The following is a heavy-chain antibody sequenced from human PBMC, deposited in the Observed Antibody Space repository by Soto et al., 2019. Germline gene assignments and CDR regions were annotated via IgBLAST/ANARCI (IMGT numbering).Heavy chain of an antibody. Sequence: SRILSCAASGFPFSSYGMHLVRPAPGKGLEWVAVIWYDGINKYYADSVKGRFTISRDNSKNTLYLQMNSLRAEDTAVYYCARLAGGHSSSWYAYWGQGTLVNVSA. CDR1: GFPFSSYG. D-gene: IGHD6-13*01. J-gene: IGHJ4*02. V-gene: IGHV3-33*01. CDR2: IWYDGINK. CDR3: ARLAGGHSSSWYAY.